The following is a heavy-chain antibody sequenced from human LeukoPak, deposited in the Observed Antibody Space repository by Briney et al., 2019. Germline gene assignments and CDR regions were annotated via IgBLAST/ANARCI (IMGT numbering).Heavy chain of an antibody. V-gene: IGHV3-64*02. CDR2: VSSNGGST. CDR3: ARMTLYGSGTVH. D-gene: IGHD3-10*01. Sequence: GGSLRLSCAASGFTFSSYSMHWVRQAPGKGLEYVSGVSSNGGSTWYAGSVKGRFTISRDNSKNTVNLQLGSLRIEDTAVYHCARMTLYGSGTVHWGQGILVTVSS. CDR1: GFTFSSYS. J-gene: IGHJ4*02.